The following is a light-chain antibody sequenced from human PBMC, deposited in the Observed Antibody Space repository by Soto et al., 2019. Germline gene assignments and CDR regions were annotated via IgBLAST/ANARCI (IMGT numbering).Light chain of an antibody. CDR3: AGWDADLRGFV. CDR1: SSNIGRDP. J-gene: IGLJ1*01. CDR2: ENN. Sequence: QSVLTQPPSASGTPGQRVSISCSGSSSNIGRDPVNWYQHLPGTAPKPLIYENNQRPSGVPDRFSGSKSGTSASLAISGLQSEDEADYFCAGWDADLRGFVFGTGTKLTVL. V-gene: IGLV1-44*01.